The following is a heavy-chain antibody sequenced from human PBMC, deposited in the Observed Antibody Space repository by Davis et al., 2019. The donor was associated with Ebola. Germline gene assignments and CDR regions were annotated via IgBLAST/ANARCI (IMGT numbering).Heavy chain of an antibody. Sequence: PSETLSLTCSVSGASVSSTNWNWVRQSPGRGLEWIANIDPSGNTYYNPSLMSRVSSSIDTSKNEVSLHLRSVTAADTAVYYCARRPVLSGMGQDRWLDPWGQGVLVTVSS. J-gene: IGHJ5*02. CDR2: IDPSGNT. V-gene: IGHV4-4*08. CDR1: GASVSSTN. CDR3: ARRPVLSGMGQDRWLDP. D-gene: IGHD2/OR15-2a*01.